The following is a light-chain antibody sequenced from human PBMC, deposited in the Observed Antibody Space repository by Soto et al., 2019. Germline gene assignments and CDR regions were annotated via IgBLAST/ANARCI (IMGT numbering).Light chain of an antibody. V-gene: IGKV1-5*01. CDR3: QQYKDHAWT. J-gene: IGKJ1*01. CDR1: QTVERW. Sequence: DIQMTQSPSTLPASVGDRVTISCRASQTVERWLAWYQQKPGKAPKLLISDVSTLERGFPSRFSGSGSATEFTLTISGLQSDDFATYYCQQYKDHAWTFGQGTKV. CDR2: DVS.